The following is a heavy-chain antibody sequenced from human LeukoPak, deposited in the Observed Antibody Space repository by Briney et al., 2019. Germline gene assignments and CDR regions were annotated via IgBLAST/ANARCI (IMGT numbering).Heavy chain of an antibody. CDR2: ISGSGGST. CDR1: GFTFSSYA. Sequence: GGSLRLSCAASGFTFSSYAMSWVRQAPGKGLEWVSAISGSGGSTYYADSVKGRFTISRDNSKNTLYLQMDSLRAEDTAVYYCAKQGLRYFDWLRRPAAYNWFDPWGQGTLVTVSS. V-gene: IGHV3-23*01. CDR3: AKQGLRYFDWLRRPAAYNWFDP. D-gene: IGHD3-9*01. J-gene: IGHJ5*02.